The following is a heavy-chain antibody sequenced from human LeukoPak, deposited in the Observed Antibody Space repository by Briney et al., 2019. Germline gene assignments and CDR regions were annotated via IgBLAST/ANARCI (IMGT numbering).Heavy chain of an antibody. CDR3: ASTPPYRQQNTNWFDP. CDR2: ISSSGSTI. J-gene: IGHJ5*02. CDR1: GFTFGDYY. D-gene: IGHD6-13*01. Sequence: KSGGSLRLSCAASGFTFGDYYMSWIRQAPGKGLEWVSYISSSGSTISYVDSVKGRFAISRDNAKHSLYLQMNSLRAEDTAVYYCASTPPYRQQNTNWFDPWGQGTLVTVSS. V-gene: IGHV3-11*04.